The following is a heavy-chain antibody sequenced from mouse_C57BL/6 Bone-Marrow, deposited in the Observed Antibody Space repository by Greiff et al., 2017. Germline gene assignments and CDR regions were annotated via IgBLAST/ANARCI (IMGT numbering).Heavy chain of an antibody. CDR3: ARRYYGSPYWYFDV. CDR2: IYPRSGNT. CDR1: GYTFTSYG. V-gene: IGHV1-81*01. Sequence: VQLQQSGAELARPGASVKLSCKASGYTFTSYGISWVKQRTGQGLEWIGEIYPRSGNTYYNEKFKGKATLTADKSSSTAYMELRSLTSEDSAVYFGARRYYGSPYWYFDVWGTGTTVTVSS. J-gene: IGHJ1*03. D-gene: IGHD1-1*01.